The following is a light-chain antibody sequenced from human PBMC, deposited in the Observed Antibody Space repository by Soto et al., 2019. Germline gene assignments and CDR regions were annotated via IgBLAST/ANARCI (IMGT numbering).Light chain of an antibody. CDR1: RSISTF. V-gene: IGKV1-39*01. CDR2: GAS. Sequence: DIPMTQSPSSLYASVGGRVTITCRASRSISTFLNWYQQKPGKAPSLLIYGASSLQSGVPSRFSGSGSVTDFTLTISSLQPEDFATYYCQQSYSTPYTFGQGTKLEIK. CDR3: QQSYSTPYT. J-gene: IGKJ2*01.